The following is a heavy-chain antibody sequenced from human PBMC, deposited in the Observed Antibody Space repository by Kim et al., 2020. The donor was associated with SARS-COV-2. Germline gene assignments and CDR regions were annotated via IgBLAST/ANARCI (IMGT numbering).Heavy chain of an antibody. Sequence: ASVKVSCKASGYTFTSYGISWVRQAPGQGLEWMGWISAYNGNTNYAQKLQGRVTMTTDTSTSTAYMELRSLRSDDTAVYYCARVSGENYDILTGDFDYWGQGTLVTVSS. CDR2: ISAYNGNT. D-gene: IGHD3-9*01. CDR3: ARVSGENYDILTGDFDY. J-gene: IGHJ4*02. CDR1: GYTFTSYG. V-gene: IGHV1-18*04.